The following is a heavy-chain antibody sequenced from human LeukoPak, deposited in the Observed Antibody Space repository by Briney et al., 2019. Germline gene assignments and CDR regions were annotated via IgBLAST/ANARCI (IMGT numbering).Heavy chain of an antibody. V-gene: IGHV3-33*01. CDR3: ARGSGNYYNRLDY. CDR1: GFTFSSYG. J-gene: IGHJ4*02. D-gene: IGHD1-26*01. Sequence: PGGSLRLSCAASGFTFSSYGMHWARQAPGKGLEWVAVTWYDGNNQYYADSVKGRFTISRDNSKNTLYLQMNSLRAEDTAVYYCARGSGNYYNRLDYWGQGTLVTVSS. CDR2: TWYDGNNQ.